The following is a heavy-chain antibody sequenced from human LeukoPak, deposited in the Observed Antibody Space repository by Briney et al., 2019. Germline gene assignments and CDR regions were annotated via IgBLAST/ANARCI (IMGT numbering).Heavy chain of an antibody. Sequence: PSETLSLTCTVSGGSISSYYWSWIRQPPGKGLEWIGYINYSGSTNYNPSLTSRVTISVDTYNNQFFLKLSPVTAADRDVCYCGSVSPTGGLEGYYFDYWGQGTLVTVSS. CDR3: GSVSPTGGLEGYYFDY. CDR1: GGSISSYY. J-gene: IGHJ4*02. V-gene: IGHV4-59*01. CDR2: INYSGST.